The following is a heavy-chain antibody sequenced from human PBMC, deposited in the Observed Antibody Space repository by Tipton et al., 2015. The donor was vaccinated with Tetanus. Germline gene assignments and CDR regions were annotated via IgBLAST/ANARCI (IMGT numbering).Heavy chain of an antibody. CDR2: VYYSGST. CDR3: ARDRGVRGGYYYYHGMDV. Sequence: TLSLTCTVSGGSINNYYWSWIRQPPGKGLEWIGYVYYSGSTNYNPSLKSRVTISVDTSKNQFSLNLSSVTAADTAVYHCARDRGVRGGYYYYHGMDVWGQGTTVTVSS. V-gene: IGHV4-59*12. D-gene: IGHD3-10*01. J-gene: IGHJ6*02. CDR1: GGSINNYY.